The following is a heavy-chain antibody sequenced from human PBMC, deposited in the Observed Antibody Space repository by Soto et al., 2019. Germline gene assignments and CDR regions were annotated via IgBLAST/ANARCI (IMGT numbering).Heavy chain of an antibody. V-gene: IGHV1-8*01. CDR2: MNPNSGNT. CDR3: ARGIPYKRGYYDFWSGPYFYYYYGMDV. CDR1: GYTFTSYD. Sequence: ASVKVSCKASGYTFTSYDISWVRQATGQGLEWMGWMNPNSGNTGYAQKFQGRVTMTRNTSISTAYMELSSLRSEDTAVYYCARGIPYKRGYYDFWSGPYFYYYYGMDVWGQGTTVTVSS. J-gene: IGHJ6*02. D-gene: IGHD3-3*01.